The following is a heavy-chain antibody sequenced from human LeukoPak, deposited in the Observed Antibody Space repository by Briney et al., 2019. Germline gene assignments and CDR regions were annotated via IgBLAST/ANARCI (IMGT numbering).Heavy chain of an antibody. CDR1: GYSFTSYW. Sequence: GESLKISCKGSGYSFTSYWIGWVRQMPGKGLEWMGLIYPGDSDTRYSPSFQGQVTISADKSITTAYLQWSSLKASDTAMYYCARSGGYYYDSSGFGYWGQGTLVTVSS. D-gene: IGHD3-22*01. CDR2: IYPGDSDT. J-gene: IGHJ4*02. V-gene: IGHV5-51*01. CDR3: ARSGGYYYDSSGFGY.